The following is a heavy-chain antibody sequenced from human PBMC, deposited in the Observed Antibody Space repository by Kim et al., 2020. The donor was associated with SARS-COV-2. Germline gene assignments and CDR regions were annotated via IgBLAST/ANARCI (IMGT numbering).Heavy chain of an antibody. D-gene: IGHD3-10*01. CDR2: ISYDGSNK. V-gene: IGHV3-30*18. Sequence: GGSLRLSCAASGFTFSSYGMHWVRQAPGKGLEWVAVISYDGSNKYYADSVKGRFTISRDNSKNTLYLQMNSLRAEDTAVYYCAKSHVRGVILTWDQLGYYGRDVWGQGTTVTVSS. J-gene: IGHJ6*02. CDR3: AKSHVRGVILTWDQLGYYGRDV. CDR1: GFTFSSYG.